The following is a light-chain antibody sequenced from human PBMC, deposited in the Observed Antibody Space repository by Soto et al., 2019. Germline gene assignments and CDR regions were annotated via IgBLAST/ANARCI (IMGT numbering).Light chain of an antibody. V-gene: IGKV1-5*01. Sequence: DLQMTQSPSTLSASVVHRVTITCRASQSISSWLAWYQQKPGKAPKLLIYDASSLESGVPSRFSGSGSGTEFTLTISSLQPDDFATYYCQQYNSYPWAFGQGTKV. CDR3: QQYNSYPWA. J-gene: IGKJ1*01. CDR1: QSISSW. CDR2: DAS.